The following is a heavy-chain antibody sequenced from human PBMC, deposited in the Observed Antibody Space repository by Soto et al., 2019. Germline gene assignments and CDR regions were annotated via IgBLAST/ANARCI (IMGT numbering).Heavy chain of an antibody. D-gene: IGHD3-3*01. V-gene: IGHV4-59*01. CDR2: IYYSGST. CDR3: ARVYDFWSGSNWFDP. CDR1: GGSISSYY. Sequence: SETLSLTCSVSGGSISSYYWSWIRQPPGKGLEWIGYIYYSGSTNYNPSLKSRVTISVATSKNQFSLKLSSVTAADTAVYYCARVYDFWSGSNWFDPWGQGTLVTVSS. J-gene: IGHJ5*02.